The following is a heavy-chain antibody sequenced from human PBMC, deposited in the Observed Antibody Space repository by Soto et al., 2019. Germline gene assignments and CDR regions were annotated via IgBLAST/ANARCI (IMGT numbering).Heavy chain of an antibody. J-gene: IGHJ6*02. D-gene: IGHD5-18*01. V-gene: IGHV3-30*18. Sequence: PGGSLRLSCAAHGFTLSSYGMPWVRQAPGKGLEWVAVISYDGSNKYYADSVKGRFAISRDNSKNTLYLQMNSLRAEDTAVYYCAKATAMVTHYDGMDVCGQGTTVVVS. CDR2: ISYDGSNK. CDR3: AKATAMVTHYDGMDV. CDR1: GFTLSSYG.